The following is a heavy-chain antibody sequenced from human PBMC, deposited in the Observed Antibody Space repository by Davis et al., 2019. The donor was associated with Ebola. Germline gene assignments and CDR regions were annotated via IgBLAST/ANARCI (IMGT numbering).Heavy chain of an antibody. D-gene: IGHD3-16*01. J-gene: IGHJ4*02. CDR3: ARGDYVWGSHLPYYFDY. CDR2: IKQDGSEK. CDR1: GFTFSSYW. V-gene: IGHV3-7*01. Sequence: GESLKISCAASGFTFSSYWMSWVRQAPGKGLEWVANIKQDGSEKYYVDSVKGRFTISRDNAKNSLYLQMNSLRAEDTAVYYCARGDYVWGSHLPYYFDYWGQGTLVTVSS.